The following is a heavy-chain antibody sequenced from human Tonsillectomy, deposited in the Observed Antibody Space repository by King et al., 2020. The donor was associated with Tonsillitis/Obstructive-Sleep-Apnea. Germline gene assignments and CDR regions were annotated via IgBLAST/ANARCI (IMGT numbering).Heavy chain of an antibody. V-gene: IGHV4-34*01. CDR1: SDSFSGYY. Sequence: VQLQLWGAGLLKPSETLSLPCAVYSDSFSGYYWSWIRQPPGRGLEWIGEINDTGGTNYNPSLKSRVTISVDTSKNQFSLNLSSATAADTAVYYCARGSYNYHAMDVWGQGTTVTVSS. CDR2: INDTGGT. J-gene: IGHJ6*02. CDR3: ARGSYNYHAMDV. D-gene: IGHD1-1*01.